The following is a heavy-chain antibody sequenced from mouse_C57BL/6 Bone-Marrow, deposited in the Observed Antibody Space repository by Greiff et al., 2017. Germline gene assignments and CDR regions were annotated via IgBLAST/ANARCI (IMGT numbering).Heavy chain of an antibody. V-gene: IGHV1-55*01. J-gene: IGHJ2*01. CDR2: IYPGSGST. D-gene: IGHD2-12*01. Sequence: QVQLQQPGAELVKPGASVKMSCKASGYTFTSYWITWVKQRPGQGLEWIGDIYPGSGSTNYNEKFKSKATLTVDTSSSKAYMQLSSLTSEDAAVDYCARGEGLRRGAYWGQGTTLTVSS. CDR1: GYTFTSYW. CDR3: ARGEGLRRGAY.